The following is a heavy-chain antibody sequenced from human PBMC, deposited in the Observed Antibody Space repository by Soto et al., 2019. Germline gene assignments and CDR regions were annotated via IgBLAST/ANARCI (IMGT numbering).Heavy chain of an antibody. CDR2: ISYDGSNK. CDR1: GFTFSSYG. CDR3: AKPSSTYYYDSSGFDY. D-gene: IGHD3-22*01. Sequence: PGGSLRLSCAASGFTFSSYGMHWVRQAPGKGLEWVAVISYDGSNKYYADSVKGRFTISRDNSKNTLYLQMNSLRAEDTAVYYCAKPSSTYYYDSSGFDYWGQGTLVTVSS. J-gene: IGHJ4*02. V-gene: IGHV3-30*18.